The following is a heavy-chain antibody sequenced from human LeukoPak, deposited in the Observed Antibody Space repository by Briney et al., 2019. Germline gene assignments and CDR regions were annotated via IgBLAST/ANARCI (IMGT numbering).Heavy chain of an antibody. D-gene: IGHD3-3*01. CDR1: GFIFSSYA. CDR3: ARSAPIWSGYDNWFDP. V-gene: IGHV3-23*01. Sequence: GGSLRLSCAASGFIFSSYAMSWVRQAPGKGLEWVSAIRGSGGSTYYAYSVKGRFTISRDNSKNTLYLQMNSLRVEDTAVYYCARSAPIWSGYDNWFDPWGQGTLVAVSS. J-gene: IGHJ5*02. CDR2: IRGSGGST.